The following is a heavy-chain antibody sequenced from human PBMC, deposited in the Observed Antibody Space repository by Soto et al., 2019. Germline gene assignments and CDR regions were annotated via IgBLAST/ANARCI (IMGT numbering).Heavy chain of an antibody. CDR1: GFTFINYA. CDR3: AKDTYSSSWYF. V-gene: IGHV3-23*01. CDR2: ISNRGSDT. D-gene: IGHD6-13*01. Sequence: GGSLRLSCAGSGFTFINYAMTWVRQAPGKGLEWVSSISNRGSDTYYVDSVKGRFTISRDNSKNTLYLQMNSLRAEDTAVYYCAKDTYSSSWYFWGQGTLVTVSS. J-gene: IGHJ4*02.